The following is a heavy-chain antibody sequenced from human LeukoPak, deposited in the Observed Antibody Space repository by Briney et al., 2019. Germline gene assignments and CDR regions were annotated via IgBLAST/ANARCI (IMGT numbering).Heavy chain of an antibody. Sequence: GASVKVSCKASGYTFTGYYMHWVRQAPGQGLEWMGWINPNSGGTNYAQKFQGRVTMTRDTSISTAYMELSRLRSDDTAVYYCARLAYCGGDCYFDFDYWGQGTLVTVSS. V-gene: IGHV1-2*02. CDR1: GYTFTGYY. D-gene: IGHD2-21*02. CDR2: INPNSGGT. CDR3: ARLAYCGGDCYFDFDY. J-gene: IGHJ4*02.